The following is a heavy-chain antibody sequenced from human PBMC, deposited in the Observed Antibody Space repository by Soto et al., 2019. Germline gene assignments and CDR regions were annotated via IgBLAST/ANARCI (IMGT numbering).Heavy chain of an antibody. D-gene: IGHD3-22*01. CDR2: IYYSGST. J-gene: IGHJ6*02. CDR3: ATNLYDSSGYYWGYYYYGMDV. V-gene: IGHV4-59*01. Sequence: SETLSLTCTVSGGSISSYYWSWIRQPPGKGLEWIGYIYYSGSTNYNPSLKSRVTISVDTSKNQFSLKLSSVTAADTAVYYCATNLYDSSGYYWGYYYYGMDVWGQGTTVTVS. CDR1: GGSISSYY.